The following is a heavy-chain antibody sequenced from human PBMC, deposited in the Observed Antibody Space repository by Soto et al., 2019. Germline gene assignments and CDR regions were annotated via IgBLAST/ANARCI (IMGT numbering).Heavy chain of an antibody. CDR1: GFSLSTSGMC. Sequence: SGPTLVNPTQTLTLTCTFSGFSLSTSGMCVSWIRQPPGKALEWLARIDWDDDKYYSTSLKTRLTISKDTSKNQVVLTMTNMDPVDTAMYYCAHTMVNYYYYYMDVWGKGTTVTVSS. D-gene: IGHD3-10*01. V-gene: IGHV2-70*11. CDR2: IDWDDDK. CDR3: AHTMVNYYYYYMDV. J-gene: IGHJ6*03.